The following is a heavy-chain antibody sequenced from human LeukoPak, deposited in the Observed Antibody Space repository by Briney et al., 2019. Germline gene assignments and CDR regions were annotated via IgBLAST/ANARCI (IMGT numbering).Heavy chain of an antibody. CDR2: MNRDGSEV. J-gene: IGHJ4*02. V-gene: IGHV3-7*05. D-gene: IGHD3-10*01. CDR1: GFPFAPFW. Sequence: PGGSLRLSCAASGFPFAPFWMTWVRQAPGKGPEFVATMNRDGSEVAYGNSVRGRFTISRDNAKNSLYLQMYSLRADDTAVYYCAIEVWFRADSWGQGTLVTVSS. CDR3: AIEVWFRADS.